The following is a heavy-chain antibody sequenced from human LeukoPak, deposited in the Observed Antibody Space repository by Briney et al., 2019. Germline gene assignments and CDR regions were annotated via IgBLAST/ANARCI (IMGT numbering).Heavy chain of an antibody. Sequence: GSLRLSCAASGFTFSNYAMNWVRQASGRGLEWVSGITDSGRKTYYADSVKGRFSISRDNSKNTVYLQMSDLRAEDTAVYYCAKITKATTPNYWGQGTLVTVSS. CDR2: ITDSGRKT. J-gene: IGHJ4*02. CDR1: GFTFSNYA. CDR3: AKITKATTPNY. D-gene: IGHD4-17*01. V-gene: IGHV3-23*01.